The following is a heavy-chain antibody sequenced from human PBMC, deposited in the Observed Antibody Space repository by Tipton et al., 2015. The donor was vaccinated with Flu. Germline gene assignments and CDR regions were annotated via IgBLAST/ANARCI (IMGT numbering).Heavy chain of an antibody. CDR2: VYSSGRT. CDR1: GGSMRSGSFY. CDR3: ARLPLALSYFDY. Sequence: LRLSCIVSGGSMRSGSFYWSWIRQPAGEGLEWIGRVYSSGRTDYNSSLKSRVTISIDTSKNQLSVKLSSVTPADTAVYYCARLPLALSYFDYWGQGTLVTVSS. V-gene: IGHV4-61*02. J-gene: IGHJ4*02.